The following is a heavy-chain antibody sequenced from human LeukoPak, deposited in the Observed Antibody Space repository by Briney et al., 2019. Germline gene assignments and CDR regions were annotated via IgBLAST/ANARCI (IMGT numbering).Heavy chain of an antibody. V-gene: IGHV4-4*07. Sequence: SETLSLTCSVSGGSISRYYWHWIRQPAGKGLEWIGRIQGSGTTSYNPSLKSRVTMSLDTSRKQFSLRLTSVTAADTAVYYCARLKFYDSTGYSPGYYMDVWGKGTTVSVFS. CDR1: GGSISRYY. J-gene: IGHJ6*03. CDR2: IQGSGTT. D-gene: IGHD3-22*01. CDR3: ARLKFYDSTGYSPGYYMDV.